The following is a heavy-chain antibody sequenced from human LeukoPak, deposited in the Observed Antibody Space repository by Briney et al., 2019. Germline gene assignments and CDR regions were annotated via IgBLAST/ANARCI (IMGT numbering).Heavy chain of an antibody. CDR1: GGSISSYY. CDR3: ARDRSSRGMDV. J-gene: IGHJ6*04. V-gene: IGHV4-59*01. CDR2: IYYSGST. Sequence: KPSETLSLTCTVSGGSISSYYWSRIRQPPGKGLEWIGYIYYSGSTNYNPSLKSRVTISVDTSKNQFSLKLSSVTAADTAVYYCARDRSSRGMDVWGKGTTVTVSS. D-gene: IGHD6-13*01.